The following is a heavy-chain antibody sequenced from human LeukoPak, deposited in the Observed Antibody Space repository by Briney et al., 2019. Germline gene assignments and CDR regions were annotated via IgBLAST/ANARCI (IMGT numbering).Heavy chain of an antibody. Sequence: SETLSLTCAVYGGSFSGYYWSWIRQPPGKGLEWIGEINHGGSTNYNPSLKSRVTISVDTSKNQFSLKLSSVTAADTAVYYCARWSWFGEFYWGQGTLVTVSS. CDR3: ARWSWFGEFY. V-gene: IGHV4-34*01. J-gene: IGHJ4*02. D-gene: IGHD3-10*01. CDR1: GGSFSGYY. CDR2: INHGGST.